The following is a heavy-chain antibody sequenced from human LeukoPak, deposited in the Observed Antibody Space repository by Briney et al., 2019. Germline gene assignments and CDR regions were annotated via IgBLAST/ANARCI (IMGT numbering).Heavy chain of an antibody. CDR1: GFTFDNYW. CDR2: INQDGSEK. V-gene: IGHV3-7*01. D-gene: IGHD1-26*01. CDR3: ASAGRYYSRY. J-gene: IGHJ4*02. Sequence: GGSLRLSCAASGFTFDNYWMRWVRQAPGKGLEWVANINQDGSEKYYVDSVKGRFTISRNNAKNSLYLQMSSLRVEDTAVYYCASAGRYYSRYWGQGTLVTVSS.